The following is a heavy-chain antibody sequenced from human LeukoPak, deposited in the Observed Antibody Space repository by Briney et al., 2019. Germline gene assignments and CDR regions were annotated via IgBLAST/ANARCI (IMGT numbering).Heavy chain of an antibody. V-gene: IGHV1-24*01. CDR2: FDPEDGET. Sequence: GASVKVSCKVSGYTLTELSMHWVRQAPGKGLEWMGGFDPEDGETIYAQKFQGRVTMTEDTSTDTAYMELSSLRSEDTAVYYCARDGSSRGYYYDSSGYYDKYLFDYWGQGTLVTVSS. CDR3: ARDGSSRGYYYDSSGYYDKYLFDY. J-gene: IGHJ4*02. D-gene: IGHD3-22*01. CDR1: GYTLTELS.